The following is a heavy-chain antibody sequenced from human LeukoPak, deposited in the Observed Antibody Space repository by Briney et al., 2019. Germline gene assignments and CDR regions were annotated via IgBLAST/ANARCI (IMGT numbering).Heavy chain of an antibody. Sequence: ASETLSLTCTVSGGSISSSSYYWGWIRQPPGKGLEWIGSIYYSGSTYYNPSLKSRVTISVDTSKNQFSLKLSSVTAADTAVYYCARDQILLIVVARPLNYMDVWGKGTTVTVSS. V-gene: IGHV4-39*07. J-gene: IGHJ6*03. CDR1: GGSISSSSYY. D-gene: IGHD2-2*01. CDR2: IYYSGST. CDR3: ARDQILLIVVARPLNYMDV.